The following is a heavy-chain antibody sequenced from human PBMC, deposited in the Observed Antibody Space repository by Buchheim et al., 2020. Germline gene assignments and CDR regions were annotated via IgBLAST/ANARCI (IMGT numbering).Heavy chain of an antibody. CDR1: GFTFSSYW. J-gene: IGHJ6*02. D-gene: IGHD3-3*01. CDR3: ARWVEYDFWSGYYIDYYYYYGMDV. V-gene: IGHV3-74*01. CDR2: INSDGSST. Sequence: EVQLVESGGGLVQPGGSLRLSCAASGFTFSSYWMHWVRQAPGKGLVWVSRINSDGSSTSYADSVKGRFTISRDNANNTLYPQMNSLRAEDTAVYYCARWVEYDFWSGYYIDYYYYYGMDVWGQGTT.